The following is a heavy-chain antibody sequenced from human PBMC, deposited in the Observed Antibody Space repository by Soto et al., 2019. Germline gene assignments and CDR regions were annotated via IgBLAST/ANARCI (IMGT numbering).Heavy chain of an antibody. D-gene: IGHD1-1*01. CDR2: INDGSEE. V-gene: IGHV3-33*01. Sequence: QVQLVESGGGVVRPGTSLRLSCAATGFSFSAHGMHWVRQAPGKGLEWLAVINDGSEEGYADSVRGRFTISRDNARNIXYLQMDNLRAEDSALYYCARDDLFVDNGLDHWGQGTLVTVSS. CDR3: ARDDLFVDNGLDH. CDR1: GFSFSAHG. J-gene: IGHJ4*02.